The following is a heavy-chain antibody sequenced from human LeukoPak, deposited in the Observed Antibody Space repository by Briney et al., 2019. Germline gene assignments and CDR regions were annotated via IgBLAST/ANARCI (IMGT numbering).Heavy chain of an antibody. Sequence: KAGGSVRLSCAASGFTFSDYYMSWLPQAPGKGLEGFSYISSSGSTIYYADSVKGRFTISRDNAKNSLYLQMNSLRAEDTAVYYCARDFDSSPFDYWGQGTLVTVSS. V-gene: IGHV3-11*01. CDR1: GFTFSDYY. CDR2: ISSSGSTI. J-gene: IGHJ4*02. CDR3: ARDFDSSPFDY. D-gene: IGHD3-9*01.